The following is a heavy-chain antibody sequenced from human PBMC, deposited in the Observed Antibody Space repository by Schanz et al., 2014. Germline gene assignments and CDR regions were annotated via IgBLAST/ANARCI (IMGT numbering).Heavy chain of an antibody. CDR3: ARDGDFDS. V-gene: IGHV3-30*03. Sequence: QVQLVESGGGVVQPGGSLRLSCAASGFTFSSYGMHWVRQAPGKGLEWVAVISYDGNNEDYADSVKGRFSISRDNSKNTLFLQMSSLRAEDTAVYYCARDGDFDSWGQGTLVTVSS. CDR1: GFTFSSYG. J-gene: IGHJ4*02. CDR2: ISYDGNNE.